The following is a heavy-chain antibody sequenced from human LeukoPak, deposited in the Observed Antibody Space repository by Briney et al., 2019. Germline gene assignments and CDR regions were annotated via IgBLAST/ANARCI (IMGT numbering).Heavy chain of an antibody. CDR2: IYYSGST. CDR3: ARELYNWNGRRHAIDI. Sequence: SETLSLTCTVSGGSISRYYWGWVRQPPGKGLEYIGNIYYSGSTNYNPSLKSRVTISLDTSRSQFSLKLTSVTAADTAVYCCARELYNWNGRRHAIDIWGQGTMVTVSS. D-gene: IGHD1-20*01. J-gene: IGHJ3*02. V-gene: IGHV4-59*01. CDR1: GGSISRYY.